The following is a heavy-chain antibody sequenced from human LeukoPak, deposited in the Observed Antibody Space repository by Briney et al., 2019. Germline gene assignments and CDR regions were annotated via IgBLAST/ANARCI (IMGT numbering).Heavy chain of an antibody. Sequence: SETLSLTCIVSGGSISSSSYYWGWIRQPPGKGLEWIGSIDYSGSTYYNPSLKSRVTISVDTSKNQFSLKLNSVTAADTAVYYCAREGVDTAMRIHFVYWGQGTLVTVSS. CDR1: GGSISSSSYY. CDR3: AREGVDTAMRIHFVY. V-gene: IGHV4-39*07. J-gene: IGHJ4*02. CDR2: IDYSGST. D-gene: IGHD5-18*01.